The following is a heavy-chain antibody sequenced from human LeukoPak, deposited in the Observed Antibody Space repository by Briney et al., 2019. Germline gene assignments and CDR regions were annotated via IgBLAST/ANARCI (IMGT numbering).Heavy chain of an antibody. V-gene: IGHV3-49*03. Sequence: GGSLRLSCTASGFTFGDYAMSWFRQAPGKGLEWVGFIRSKAYGGTTEYAASVKGRFTISRDDSKSIAYLQMNSLKTEDTAVYYCSSGATLENDAFDIWGQGTMVTVSS. CDR3: SSGATLENDAFDI. J-gene: IGHJ3*02. D-gene: IGHD4/OR15-4a*01. CDR1: GFTFGDYA. CDR2: IRSKAYGGTT.